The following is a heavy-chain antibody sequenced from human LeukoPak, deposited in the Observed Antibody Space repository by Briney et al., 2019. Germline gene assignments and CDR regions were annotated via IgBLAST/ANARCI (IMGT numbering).Heavy chain of an antibody. CDR3: ARGRFRITMVRGVISWFDP. V-gene: IGHV1-18*01. Sequence: ASGNVPWQASGYTFTSYGISWVGQAPGQGLEWLGWISAYNGNTNYARKLQGRATMTKDTSTSTAYMELRSLRSDDTAVYYCARGRFRITMVRGVISWFDPWGQGTLVTVSS. CDR2: ISAYNGNT. CDR1: GYTFTSYG. D-gene: IGHD3-10*01. J-gene: IGHJ5*02.